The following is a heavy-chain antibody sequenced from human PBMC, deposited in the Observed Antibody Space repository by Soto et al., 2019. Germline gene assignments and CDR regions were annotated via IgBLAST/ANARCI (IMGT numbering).Heavy chain of an antibody. CDR1: GGSISSSSYY. CDR3: ASGSYGRRDDY. J-gene: IGHJ4*02. CDR2: IYYSGST. D-gene: IGHD1-26*01. Sequence: SETLSLTCTVSGGSISSSSYYWGWIRQPPGKGLEWIGSIYYSGSTYYNPSLKSRVTISVDTSKNQFSLKLSSVTAADTAVYYCASGSYGRRDDYWGQGTLVTVSS. V-gene: IGHV4-39*01.